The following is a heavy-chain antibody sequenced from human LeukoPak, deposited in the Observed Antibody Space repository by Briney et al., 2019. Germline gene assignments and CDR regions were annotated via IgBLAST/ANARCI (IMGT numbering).Heavy chain of an antibody. CDR1: GASIISDTYY. V-gene: IGHV4-39*02. J-gene: IGHJ1*01. CDR2: INHSGTT. Sequence: SETLSLTCTASGASIISDTYYWGWIRQPPGKGLEWIGEINHSGTTNYNPSLKSRVTISVDTSKNHFSLNLNSVTAADTAVYYCARGCSRTHCHEYFQYWGQGTLVTVSS. CDR3: ARGCSRTHCHEYFQY. D-gene: IGHD2-2*01.